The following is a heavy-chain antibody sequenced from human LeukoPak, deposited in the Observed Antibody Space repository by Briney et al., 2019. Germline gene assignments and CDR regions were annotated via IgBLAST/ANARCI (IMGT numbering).Heavy chain of an antibody. J-gene: IGHJ4*02. CDR1: GFTFSSYA. V-gene: IGHV3-23*01. CDR2: ISGSAGAT. CDR3: ARDRSGYYGVQYYFDY. D-gene: IGHD3-22*01. Sequence: GGSLRLSCAASGFTFSSYAMSWVRRAPGKGLEWVSAISGSAGATYYVDSVKGRFTISRDNSKNTPYLQMNSLRAEDTAVYYCARDRSGYYGVQYYFDYWGQGTLVTVSS.